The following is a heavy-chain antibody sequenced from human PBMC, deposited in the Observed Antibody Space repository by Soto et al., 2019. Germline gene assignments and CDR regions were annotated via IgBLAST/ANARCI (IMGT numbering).Heavy chain of an antibody. V-gene: IGHV1-8*01. Sequence: ASVKVSCKASGYTFTNHDINWVRQATGQGLEWMGWMNPNSGNTGYAQKFQGRVTMTRNTSISTAYMELSSLRSEDTAVYYCARYTVTTRGGDYWGQGTLVTVSS. CDR1: GYTFTNHD. D-gene: IGHD4-17*01. CDR2: MNPNSGNT. J-gene: IGHJ4*02. CDR3: ARYTVTTRGGDY.